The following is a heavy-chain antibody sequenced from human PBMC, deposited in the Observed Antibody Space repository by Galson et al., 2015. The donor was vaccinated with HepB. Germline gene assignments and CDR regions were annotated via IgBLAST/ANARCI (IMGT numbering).Heavy chain of an antibody. Sequence: SVKVSCKASGYTFTSYDINWVRQATGQGLEWMGWMSPNSDNTGYAQKFQGRVTMTRNTSISTAYMELRSLKPEDTAIYYCARVDISVAGGRRFDPWGQGTLVTVSS. D-gene: IGHD6-19*01. J-gene: IGHJ5*02. CDR1: GYTFTSYD. V-gene: IGHV1-8*01. CDR2: MSPNSDNT. CDR3: ARVDISVAGGRRFDP.